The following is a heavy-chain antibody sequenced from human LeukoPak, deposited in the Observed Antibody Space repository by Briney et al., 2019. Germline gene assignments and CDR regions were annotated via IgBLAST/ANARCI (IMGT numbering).Heavy chain of an antibody. J-gene: IGHJ4*02. V-gene: IGHV1-58*02. CDR3: AAELYGGNSL. CDR1: GFTFTSSA. Sequence: SGKVCCKASGFTFTSSAMQRVRHARGQRLEWIGWIVVGSGNTNYAQKFQERVTITRDMSTSTAYMELSSLRSEDTAVYYCAAELYGGNSLWGQGTLVTVSS. CDR2: IVVGSGNT. D-gene: IGHD4-23*01.